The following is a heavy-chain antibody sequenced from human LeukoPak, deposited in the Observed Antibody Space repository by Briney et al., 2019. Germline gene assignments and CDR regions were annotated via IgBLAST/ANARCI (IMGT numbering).Heavy chain of an antibody. CDR2: INHSGST. CDR1: GGSFSGYY. J-gene: IGHJ5*02. D-gene: IGHD2-15*01. V-gene: IGHV4-34*01. Sequence: SETLSLTCAVYGGSFSGYYWSWIRQPPGKELEWIGEINHSGSTNYNPPLNSRVTISVDTSKNQFCLKLSSVTAADTAVYYCARGGLYCSGGSCSLWFDPWGQGTLVTVSS. CDR3: ARGGLYCSGGSCSLWFDP.